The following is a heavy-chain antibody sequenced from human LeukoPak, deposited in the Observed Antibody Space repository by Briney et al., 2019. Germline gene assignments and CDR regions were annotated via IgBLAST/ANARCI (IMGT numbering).Heavy chain of an antibody. CDR3: AIVNWGYFDY. Sequence: PSETLSLTCSVSGDSISGYYWGWIRQPPGKGLEWIGSIYYSGSTYYNPSLKSRVTISVDTSKNQFSLKLSSVTAADTAVYYCAIVNWGYFDYWGQGTLVTVSS. CDR1: GDSISGYY. CDR2: IYYSGST. V-gene: IGHV4-39*01. D-gene: IGHD7-27*01. J-gene: IGHJ4*02.